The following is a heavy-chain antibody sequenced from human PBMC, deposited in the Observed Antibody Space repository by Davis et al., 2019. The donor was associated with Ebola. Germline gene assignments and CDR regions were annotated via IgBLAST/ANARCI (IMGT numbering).Heavy chain of an antibody. V-gene: IGHV1-46*01. Sequence: ASVTVSCKASGYTFSAYWLHWVRQAPGQGLEWMGIINPNHYLGSYAQSFEGRLSITRDMPANTVYMELRSLRSEDTAIYYCARAPGCGGDRCDGRNWFDAWGQGTLVTVSS. CDR1: GYTFSAYW. D-gene: IGHD2-21*01. CDR2: INPNHYLG. J-gene: IGHJ5*02. CDR3: ARAPGCGGDRCDGRNWFDA.